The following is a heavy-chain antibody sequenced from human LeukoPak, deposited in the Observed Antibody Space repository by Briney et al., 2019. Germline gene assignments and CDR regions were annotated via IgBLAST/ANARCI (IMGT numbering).Heavy chain of an antibody. Sequence: ASVKVSCKASGHTFTSYDINWVRQATGQGLEWMGWMNPNSGNTGYAQKFQGRVTMTRNTSISTAYMELSSLRSEDTAVYYCARGPRRLRYFDWLRGVNWFDPWGQGTLVTVSS. J-gene: IGHJ5*02. CDR1: GHTFTSYD. V-gene: IGHV1-8*01. CDR2: MNPNSGNT. CDR3: ARGPRRLRYFDWLRGVNWFDP. D-gene: IGHD3-9*01.